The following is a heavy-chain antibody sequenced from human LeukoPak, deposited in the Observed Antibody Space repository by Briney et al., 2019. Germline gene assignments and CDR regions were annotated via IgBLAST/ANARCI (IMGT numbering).Heavy chain of an antibody. D-gene: IGHD3-16*02. CDR2: INHSGST. CDR1: GGSFSGYY. J-gene: IGHJ4*02. Sequence: PSETLSLTCAVYGGSFSGYYWSWIRQPPGKGLEWIGEINHSGSTNYNPSPKSRVTISVDTSKNQFSLKLSSVTAADTAVYYCASWRIGDYVWGSYRYKNYFDYWGQGTLVTVSS. CDR3: ASWRIGDYVWGSYRYKNYFDY. V-gene: IGHV4-34*01.